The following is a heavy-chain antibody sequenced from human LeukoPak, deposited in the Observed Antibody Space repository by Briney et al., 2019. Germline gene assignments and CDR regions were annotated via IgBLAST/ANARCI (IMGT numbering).Heavy chain of an antibody. CDR3: ARDGYDYGDPAPFDY. D-gene: IGHD4-17*01. J-gene: IGHJ4*02. V-gene: IGHV4-59*01. Sequence: PSETLSLTCTVSGGSISSYYWSWIRQPPGKGLEWIGYIYYSGSTNYNPSLKSRVTISVDTSKNQFSLKLSSVTAADTAVYYCARDGYDYGDPAPFDYWSQGTLVTVSS. CDR2: IYYSGST. CDR1: GGSISSYY.